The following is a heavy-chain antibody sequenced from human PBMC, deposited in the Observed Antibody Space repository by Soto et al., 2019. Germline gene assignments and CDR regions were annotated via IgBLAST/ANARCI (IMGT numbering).Heavy chain of an antibody. CDR2: ISAYNGNT. CDR1: GYTFTSYG. Sequence: ASVKVSCKASGYTFTSYGISWVRQAPGQGLEWMGWISAYNGNTNYAQKLQGRVTMTTDTSTSTAYMELRRLRSDDTAVYYCARGLGNDYDYIWGSYRYHSRDYYYYYMDVWGKGTTVTVSS. D-gene: IGHD3-16*02. J-gene: IGHJ6*03. V-gene: IGHV1-18*01. CDR3: ARGLGNDYDYIWGSYRYHSRDYYYYYMDV.